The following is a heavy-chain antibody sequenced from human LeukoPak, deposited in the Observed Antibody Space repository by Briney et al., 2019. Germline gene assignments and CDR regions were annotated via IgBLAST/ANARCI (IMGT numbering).Heavy chain of an antibody. V-gene: IGHV3-74*01. CDR3: ARGNYYGMDV. J-gene: IGHJ6*02. CDR2: INSDGSTT. Sequence: GGSLRLSCAASGFTFSSYWMHWVRQTPGKGLLWVSRINSDGSTTSHADSVKGRFTISRDNAKNTLYLQMNGLRAEDTAVYYCARGNYYGMDVWGQGTTVIVSS. CDR1: GFTFSSYW.